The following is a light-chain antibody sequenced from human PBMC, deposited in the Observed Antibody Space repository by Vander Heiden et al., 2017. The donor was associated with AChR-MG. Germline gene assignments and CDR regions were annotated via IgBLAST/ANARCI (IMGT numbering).Light chain of an antibody. CDR1: STDVGSYYR. CDR3: SSYRSPDSWV. Sequence: QSALTQPPSVSGSPGQSVTISCPGTSTDVGSYYRVSWYQQTPGTAPKLLIYEVSNRPSGVPDRFSGSKSGNTASLTISGLQAEDEADYYCSSYRSPDSWVFGGGTKLTVL. V-gene: IGLV2-18*02. J-gene: IGLJ3*02. CDR2: EVS.